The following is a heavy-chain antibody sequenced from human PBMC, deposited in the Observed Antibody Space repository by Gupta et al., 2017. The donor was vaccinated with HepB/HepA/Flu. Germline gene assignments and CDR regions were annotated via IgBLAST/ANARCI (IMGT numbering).Heavy chain of an antibody. D-gene: IGHD6-6*01. Sequence: QVQLVQSGAEVKKPGSSVKVSCKAYGGTFSSYAISWVRQAPGQGLEEMGGIIPIFGTANYAQKFQGRVTITADESTSTAYMELSSLRSEDTAVYYCAMAGGSIAARPWFAVYFDYWGQGTLVTVSS. V-gene: IGHV1-69*01. CDR2: IIPIFGTA. J-gene: IGHJ4*02. CDR1: GGTFSSYA. CDR3: AMAGGSIAARPWFAVYFDY.